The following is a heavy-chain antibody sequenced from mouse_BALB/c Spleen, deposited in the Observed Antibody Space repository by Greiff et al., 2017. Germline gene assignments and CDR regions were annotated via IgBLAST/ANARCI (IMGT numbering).Heavy chain of an antibody. V-gene: IGHV2-2*02. CDR2: ICSGGST. CDR3: AKTMDY. Sequence: VMLVESGPGLVKPSQCLSISCTASGFSFTSYGVHWVRQSPGKGLEWLGVICSGGSTDYNAAFITRRSISKDNSKSQVFYQMNSLQANDAANYYCAKTMDYWGQGTSVTVSS. CDR1: GFSFTSYG. J-gene: IGHJ4*01.